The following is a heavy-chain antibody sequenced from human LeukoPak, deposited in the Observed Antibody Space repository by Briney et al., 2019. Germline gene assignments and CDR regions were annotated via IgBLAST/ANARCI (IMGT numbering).Heavy chain of an antibody. J-gene: IGHJ4*02. Sequence: GGSLRLSCAASGFTFSSYAMSWVRQAPGKGLEWVSAISGSGGSTYYADSVKGRFTISRDNSKNTLYLQMNSQRAEDTAVYYCAKDLDSSGHPGGSYFDYWGQGTLVTVSS. D-gene: IGHD3-22*01. CDR1: GFTFSSYA. CDR3: AKDLDSSGHPGGSYFDY. CDR2: ISGSGGST. V-gene: IGHV3-23*01.